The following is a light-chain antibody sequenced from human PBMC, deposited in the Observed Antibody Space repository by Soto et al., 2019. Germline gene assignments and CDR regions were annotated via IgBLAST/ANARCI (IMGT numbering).Light chain of an antibody. J-gene: IGLJ2*01. V-gene: IGLV2-8*01. CDR2: EVI. Sequence: QSALTQPPSASGSPGQSVTISCTGTSSDYVSWYQQHPGKAPKHLIYEVIKRPSGVPDRFSGSKSGNTASLTVSGLQAEDEADYHCTSYAGNNNLVFGGGTKLTVL. CDR3: TSYAGNNNLV. CDR1: SSDY.